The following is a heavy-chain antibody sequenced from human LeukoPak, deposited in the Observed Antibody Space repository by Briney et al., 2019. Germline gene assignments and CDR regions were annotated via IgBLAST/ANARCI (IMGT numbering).Heavy chain of an antibody. D-gene: IGHD5-12*01. J-gene: IGHJ4*02. Sequence: PSGTLSLTCAVYGGSFSGYYWSWIRQPPGKGLEWIGEINHSGSTNYNPSLKSRVTISVDTSKNQFSLKLSSVTAADTAVYYCARVLGYDSFYYFDYWGQGTLVTVSS. CDR1: GGSFSGYY. V-gene: IGHV4-34*01. CDR2: INHSGST. CDR3: ARVLGYDSFYYFDY.